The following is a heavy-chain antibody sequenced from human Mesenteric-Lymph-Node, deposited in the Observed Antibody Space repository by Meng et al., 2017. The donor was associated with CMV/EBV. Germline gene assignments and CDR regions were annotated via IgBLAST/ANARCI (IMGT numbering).Heavy chain of an antibody. J-gene: IGHJ4*02. V-gene: IGHV3-33*06. CDR1: GFTFSSYA. Sequence: GGSLRLSCAASGFTFSSYAMHWVRQAPGKGLEWVALIWYDGSNRYYAESVKGRFANSRDNSKNTVYLEMNNLRDDDTALYYCAKDEYTTSWYGTFDFWGQGTLVTVSS. CDR3: AKDEYTTSWYGTFDF. CDR2: IWYDGSNR. D-gene: IGHD6-13*01.